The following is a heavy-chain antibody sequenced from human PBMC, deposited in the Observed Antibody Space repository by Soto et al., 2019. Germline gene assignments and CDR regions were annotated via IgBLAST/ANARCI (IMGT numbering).Heavy chain of an antibody. CDR1: GFTASNDY. CDR2: IYSGGST. Sequence: EVQLVESGGDLVQPGGSLRLSCAASGFTASNDYMSWVRQAPGKGLEWVSVIYSGGSTYYADSVKGRFTISRDNSKNMLYLQMNSLRVEDTAVYHCARDPGDRNGMSVWGQGTTVTVSS. CDR3: ARDPGDRNGMSV. D-gene: IGHD1-26*01. J-gene: IGHJ6*02. V-gene: IGHV3-66*01.